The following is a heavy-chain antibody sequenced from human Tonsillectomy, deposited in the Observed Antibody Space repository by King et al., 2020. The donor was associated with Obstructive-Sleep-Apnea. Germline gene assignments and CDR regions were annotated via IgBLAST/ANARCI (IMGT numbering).Heavy chain of an antibody. CDR2: IKSKTAGGTT. CDR1: GFTFSNAW. CDR3: IVLGSFHFDY. D-gene: IGHD2-15*01. V-gene: IGHV3-15*01. Sequence: VQLVESGGGLVKPGGSLRLSCEASGFTFSNAWMSWVRQAPGKGLEWVGLIKSKTAGGTTDYAAPVKGRFTISRDDSKNTLYLQMNSLKTEDTAVYYCIVLGSFHFDYWGQGTLVTVSS. J-gene: IGHJ4*02.